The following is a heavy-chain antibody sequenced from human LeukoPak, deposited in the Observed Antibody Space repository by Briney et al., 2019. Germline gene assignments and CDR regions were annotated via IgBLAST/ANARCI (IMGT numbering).Heavy chain of an antibody. CDR3: ARSTVVTDLFDY. CDR1: GGTFSSYA. CDR2: IIPILGIA. V-gene: IGHV1-69*04. D-gene: IGHD4-23*01. Sequence: SVKVSCKASGGTFSSYAISWVRQAPGQGLEWMGRIIPILGIANYAQKFQGRVTITADKSTSTACMELSSLRSEDTAVYYCARSTVVTDLFDYWGQGTLVTVSS. J-gene: IGHJ4*02.